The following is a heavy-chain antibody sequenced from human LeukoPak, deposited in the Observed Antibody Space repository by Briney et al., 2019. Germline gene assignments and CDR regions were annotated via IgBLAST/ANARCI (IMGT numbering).Heavy chain of an antibody. V-gene: IGHV4-34*01. CDR2: INHSGST. J-gene: IGHJ5*02. CDR3: ARGNSGYYPNQRYNWFDP. CDR1: GFTFSDYY. D-gene: IGHD3-22*01. Sequence: LRLSCAASGFTFSDYYMSWIRQPPGKGLEWIGEINHSGSTNYNPSLKSRVTISVDTSKNQFSLKLSSVTAADTAVYYCARGNSGYYPNQRYNWFDPWGQGTLVTVSS.